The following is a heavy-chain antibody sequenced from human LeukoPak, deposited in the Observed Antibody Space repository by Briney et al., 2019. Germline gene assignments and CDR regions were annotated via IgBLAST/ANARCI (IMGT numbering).Heavy chain of an antibody. V-gene: IGHV1-2*02. Sequence: ASVKVSCKASGYTFTAYYIHWVRQAPGQGLEWMGWISPNSGGTDYAQKFQGRVTITRDTSISTAYVELSSLTSDDTAVYYCAIQPWGSGNNWYFDLWGRGTLVTVSS. CDR3: AIQPWGSGNNWYFDL. J-gene: IGHJ2*01. CDR1: GYTFTAYY. CDR2: ISPNSGGT. D-gene: IGHD7-27*01.